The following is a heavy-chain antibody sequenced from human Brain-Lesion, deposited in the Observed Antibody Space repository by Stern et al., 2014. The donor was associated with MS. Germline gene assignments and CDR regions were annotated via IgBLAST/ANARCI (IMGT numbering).Heavy chain of an antibody. CDR3: AKLWLGELPESPFDY. CDR1: GGSISSSSYY. J-gene: IGHJ4*02. V-gene: IGHV4-39*01. D-gene: IGHD3-10*01. CDR2: IYYRGST. Sequence: VQLEESGPGLVKPSETLSLTCTVSGGSISSSSYYWGWIRPPPGKGLEWIGSIYYRGSTYYNPSPKSRVTISMDTSKDQFSPMRSSVTAADTAVYFCAKLWLGELPESPFDYWGQGTLVTVSS.